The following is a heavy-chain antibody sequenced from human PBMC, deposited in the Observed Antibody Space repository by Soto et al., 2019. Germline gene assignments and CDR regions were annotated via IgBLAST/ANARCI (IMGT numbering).Heavy chain of an antibody. CDR3: AESVTGNWFDP. J-gene: IGHJ5*02. CDR2: ISYDGSNK. D-gene: IGHD2-21*02. V-gene: IGHV3-30*18. CDR1: GFTFSSYG. Sequence: QVQLVESGGGVVQPGRSLRLSCAASGFTFSSYGMHWVRQAPGKGLEWVAVISYDGSNKYYADSVKGRFTISRDNSKNTLYLQMNSLRAEDTAVYYCAESVTGNWFDPWGQGTLVTVSS.